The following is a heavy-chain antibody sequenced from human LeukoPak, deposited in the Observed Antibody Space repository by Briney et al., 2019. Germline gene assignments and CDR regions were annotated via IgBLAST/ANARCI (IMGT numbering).Heavy chain of an antibody. CDR3: ARHMGDIVVVPAAKNWFDP. Sequence: GESLRISCKGSGYIFTSYLISWGRQMPGKGLEWLGRIDPSDSYTNYSPSFQGHVTIPADKSISTAYLQWSSLKASDTAMYYCARHMGDIVVVPAAKNWFDPWGQGTLVTVSS. CDR1: GYIFTSYL. CDR2: IDPSDSYT. D-gene: IGHD2-2*01. J-gene: IGHJ5*02. V-gene: IGHV5-10-1*01.